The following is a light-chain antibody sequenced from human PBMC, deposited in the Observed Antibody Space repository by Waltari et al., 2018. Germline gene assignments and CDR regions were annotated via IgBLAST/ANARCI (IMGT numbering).Light chain of an antibody. CDR3: QQYYSYPLT. J-gene: IGKJ4*01. V-gene: IGKV1-6*01. CDR1: QTLSSS. CDR2: SAS. Sequence: IQMTQSPSSLSASVGDTVTITCRASQTLSSSLAWYQQKPGKAPQLLIYSASSLQSGVPSRFSGSESGTDFTLIISSLQSEDIGSYYCQQYYSYPLTFGGGTKVEIK.